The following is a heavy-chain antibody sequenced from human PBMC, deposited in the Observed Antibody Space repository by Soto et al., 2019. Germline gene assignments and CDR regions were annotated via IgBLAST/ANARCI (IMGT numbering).Heavy chain of an antibody. V-gene: IGHV4-30-4*01. CDR3: ARVPTYYYDSSGSILYYYGMDV. D-gene: IGHD3-22*01. J-gene: IGHJ6*02. CDR1: GGSISSGDYY. Sequence: LSLTCTVSGGSISSGDYYWSWIRQPPGKGLEWIGYIYYSGSTYYNPSLKSRVTISVDTSKNQFSLKLSSVTAADTAVYYCARVPTYYYDSSGSILYYYGMDVWGQGTTVTVSS. CDR2: IYYSGST.